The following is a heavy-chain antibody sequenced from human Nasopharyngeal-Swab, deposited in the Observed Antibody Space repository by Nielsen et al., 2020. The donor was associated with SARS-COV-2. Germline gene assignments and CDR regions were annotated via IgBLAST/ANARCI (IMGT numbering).Heavy chain of an antibody. CDR1: GGSVGSSSYY. Sequence: ESLEISCTVSGGSVGSSSYYWGWVREPPEEGLGWIGIIYYSGSTNYNQSLKSRVTISADTSKNQFSLKLSCVTAADTAVYYCARRMSPAGTELRVWWYIDLWGRGTLVTVSS. CDR2: IYYSGST. D-gene: IGHD6-13*01. CDR3: ARRMSPAGTELRVWWYIDL. J-gene: IGHJ2*01. V-gene: IGHV4-39*01.